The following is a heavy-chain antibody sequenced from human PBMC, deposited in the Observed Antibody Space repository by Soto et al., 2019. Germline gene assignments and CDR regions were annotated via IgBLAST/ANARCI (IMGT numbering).Heavy chain of an antibody. CDR3: ARDGADYYESSAMDV. CDR1: GYTFTNYA. D-gene: IGHD3-22*01. CDR2: INAGNGNT. V-gene: IGHV1-3*01. J-gene: IGHJ6*02. Sequence: ASVKVSCKASGYTFTNYAMHCVRQAPGQRLEWMGWINAGNGNTRYSQKFQGRVTITRDTSASTVYMELSSLRSEDTAVYYCARDGADYYESSAMDVWGQGTTVTVSS.